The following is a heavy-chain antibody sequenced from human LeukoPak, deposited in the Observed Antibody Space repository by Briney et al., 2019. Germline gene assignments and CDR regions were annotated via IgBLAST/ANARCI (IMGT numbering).Heavy chain of an antibody. V-gene: IGHV3-7*01. D-gene: IGHD3-10*01. Sequence: VQPGGSLRLSCAASGFPFSGYWMSWVRQAPGKGLERVASIKEDGSEKYYVDSVRGRLTISRDNAKNSLFLQMSSLRAEDTAVYYCARKLWFGEPGDYWGQGTLVTVSS. CDR3: ARKLWFGEPGDY. CDR1: GFPFSGYW. CDR2: IKEDGSEK. J-gene: IGHJ4*02.